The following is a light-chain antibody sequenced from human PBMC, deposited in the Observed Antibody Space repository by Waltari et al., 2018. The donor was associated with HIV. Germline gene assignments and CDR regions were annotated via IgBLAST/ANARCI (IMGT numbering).Light chain of an antibody. Sequence: QSVLTQPPSVSVAPGQTVTISCSRSTTNIGNDYVSWDQHVPGAAPGLLIYNNRKRPSGIPDRFSGSESGTSATLAITGLQTGDEADYYCGTWDRTLGGGVFGGGTKLTVL. J-gene: IGLJ3*02. CDR1: TTNIGNDY. V-gene: IGLV1-51*01. CDR2: NNR. CDR3: GTWDRTLGGGV.